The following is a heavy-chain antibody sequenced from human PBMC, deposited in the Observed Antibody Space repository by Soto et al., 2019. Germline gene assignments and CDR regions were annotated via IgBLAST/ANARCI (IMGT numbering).Heavy chain of an antibody. D-gene: IGHD3-16*01. CDR2: INDGGDYI. CDR3: ARAYTCDEATCYRGFWYFDY. J-gene: IGHJ4*02. V-gene: IGHV3-21*02. CDR1: GFSFRSFG. Sequence: EVQLVDSGGGLVKPGGSLRLSCVASGFSFRSFGMTWVRQAPGKGLEWVSFINDGGDYIYYADSVKGRFTISRDNAQNSVYLQLNSLRAEDTAMYYCARAYTCDEATCYRGFWYFDYGGQGALVTVSS.